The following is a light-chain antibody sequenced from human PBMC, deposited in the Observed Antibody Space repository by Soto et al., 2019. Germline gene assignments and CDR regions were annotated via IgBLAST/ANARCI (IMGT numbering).Light chain of an antibody. CDR3: QQYNKWPPRT. CDR2: VAS. Sequence: EIVMTQSPATLSVSPGERANLSCRASQSISSDLAWFQQKPGQAPRLLIYVASITASGIPARFSGSGAGTDFTITISSLQSEDFAVYYCQQYNKWPPRTFGQGTKVEIK. V-gene: IGKV3-15*01. J-gene: IGKJ1*01. CDR1: QSISSD.